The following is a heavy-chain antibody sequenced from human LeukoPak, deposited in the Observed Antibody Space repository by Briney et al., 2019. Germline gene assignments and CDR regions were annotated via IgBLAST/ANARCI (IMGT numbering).Heavy chain of an antibody. CDR2: ISYDGSNK. J-gene: IGHJ4*02. CDR1: GFTFSSYG. CDR3: AAFGNADY. Sequence: GRSLRLSRAASGFTFSSYGMHWVRQAPGKGLEWVAVISYDGSNKYYADSVKGRFTISRDNSKNTLYLQMNSLRAEDTAVYYCAAFGNADYWGQGTLSPSPQ. V-gene: IGHV3-30*03. D-gene: IGHD4-23*01.